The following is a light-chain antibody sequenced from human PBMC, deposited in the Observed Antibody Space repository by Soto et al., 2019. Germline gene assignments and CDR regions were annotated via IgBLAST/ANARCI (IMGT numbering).Light chain of an antibody. J-gene: IGKJ1*01. CDR2: RAS. CDR3: QQYGSSPTWT. CDR1: QRVSSNY. Sequence: EIVLNQSPCTLSLSPGERATLSCRTSQRVSSNYFAWYQQKPGQAPRLLIYRASSRAPGIPDRFSGSGSGTDFTLSIARLEPEDFAVYYCQQYGSSPTWTFGQVGNVDIK. V-gene: IGKV3-20*01.